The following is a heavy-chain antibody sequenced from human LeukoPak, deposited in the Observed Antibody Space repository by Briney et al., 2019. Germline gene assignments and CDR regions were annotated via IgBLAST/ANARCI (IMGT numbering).Heavy chain of an antibody. V-gene: IGHV1-2*02. Sequence: GASVKVSCKASGYTFTGYYMHWVRQAPGQGLEWMGWINPNSGGTNYAQKFQGRVTMTRDTSISTAYMELSSLRSEDTAVYYCARGLLVVPAAMFYWGQGTLVTVSS. CDR3: ARGLLVVPAAMFY. CDR1: GYTFTGYY. D-gene: IGHD2-2*01. J-gene: IGHJ4*02. CDR2: INPNSGGT.